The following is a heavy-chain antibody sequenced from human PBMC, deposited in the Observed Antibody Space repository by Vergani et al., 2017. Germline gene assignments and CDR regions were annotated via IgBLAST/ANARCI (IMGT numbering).Heavy chain of an antibody. CDR3: AGTTVTTRVGPLFPNENWFDP. J-gene: IGHJ5*02. CDR1: GSSISSYY. Sequence: QVQLQESGPGLVKPSETLSLTCTVSGSSISSYYWSWIRQPPGKGLEWIGYIYYSGSTNYNPSLKSRVTISVDTSKNQFSLKLSSVTAADTAVYYCAGTTVTTRVGPLFPNENWFDPWGQGTLVTVSS. CDR2: IYYSGST. V-gene: IGHV4-59*01. D-gene: IGHD4-17*01.